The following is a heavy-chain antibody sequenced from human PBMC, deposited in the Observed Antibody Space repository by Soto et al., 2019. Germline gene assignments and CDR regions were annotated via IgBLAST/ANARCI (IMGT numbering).Heavy chain of an antibody. CDR3: ARGEQLYHYYYGMDV. V-gene: IGHV1-3*04. CDR1: GYSFTTHA. J-gene: IGHJ6*02. CDR2: INTGNGNT. Sequence: ASVKVSCKASGYSFTTHAMIWVREAPGQRPEWMGWINTGNGNTRYSPKFQGRVNITRDTSASTAYMELSSLKSEDTAVYYCARGEQLYHYYYGMDVWGQGSTVTVSS.